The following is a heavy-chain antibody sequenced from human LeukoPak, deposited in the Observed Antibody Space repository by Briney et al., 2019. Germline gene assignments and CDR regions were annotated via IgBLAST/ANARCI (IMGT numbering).Heavy chain of an antibody. CDR1: GFTFSSYW. Sequence: PGGSLRLSCAASGFTFSSYWMHWVRQAPGKGLVWVSRINSDGSSTSYADSVKGRFTISRDNAKNTLYLQMNSLRAEDTAVYYCAREGLAPVPFDYWGQGTLVTVSS. J-gene: IGHJ4*02. V-gene: IGHV3-74*01. CDR3: AREGLAPVPFDY. CDR2: INSDGSST.